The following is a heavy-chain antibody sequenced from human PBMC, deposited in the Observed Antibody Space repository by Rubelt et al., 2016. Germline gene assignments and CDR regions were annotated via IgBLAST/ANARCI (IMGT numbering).Heavy chain of an antibody. V-gene: IGHV1-2*06. CDR2: ISPHSGGT. D-gene: IGHD7-27*01. CDR3: ARRLGISGLDY. CDR1: GYTFSGYY. J-gene: IGHJ4*02. Sequence: QVQLVQSGAEVKKPGASVKVSCKASGYTFSGYYMHWVRQAPGQGLEWMGRISPHSGGTNYAQKFQGRVTMTRDTSSNTAYMELGGLQSDDTAVYYCARRLGISGLDYWGQGTLVTVSS.